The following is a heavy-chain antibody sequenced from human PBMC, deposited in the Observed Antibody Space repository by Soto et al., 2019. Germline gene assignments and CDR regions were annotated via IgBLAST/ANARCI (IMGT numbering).Heavy chain of an antibody. CDR3: ARLIGSSWLDS. CDR2: TYYRSKWYD. V-gene: IGHV6-1*01. J-gene: IGHJ5*01. D-gene: IGHD6-13*01. Sequence: QVQLQQSGPGLVKPSQTLSLTCAISGDSVSTNSATWDWIRQSPSSGLEWLGRTYYRSKWYDDYAVFVKGRITINPDTSNNHLSHQLKSVTADDTAVYYCARLIGSSWLDSWGQGPLVTVSS. CDR1: GDSVSTNSAT.